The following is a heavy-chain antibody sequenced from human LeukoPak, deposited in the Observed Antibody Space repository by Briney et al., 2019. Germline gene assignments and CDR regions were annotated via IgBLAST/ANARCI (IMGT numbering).Heavy chain of an antibody. CDR1: GGSIRNYY. D-gene: IGHD6-13*01. V-gene: IGHV4-59*01. J-gene: IGHJ4*02. Sequence: SETLSLTCTVSGGSIRNYYWSWIRQPPGKGLEWIGYIDYSGKTNYNPSLNSRVTISVETSKNQFSLKLSSVTAADTAVYYCVRSAGSASGYRYTSYYFDQWGQGTLVTVSA. CDR3: VRSAGSASGYRYTSYYFDQ. CDR2: IDYSGKT.